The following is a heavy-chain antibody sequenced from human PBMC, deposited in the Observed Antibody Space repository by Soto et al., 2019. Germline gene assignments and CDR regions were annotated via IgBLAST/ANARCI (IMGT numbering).Heavy chain of an antibody. V-gene: IGHV1-18*01. Sequence: QVQLVQSGVEVEKPGASVKVSCKASGYTFTSYGVSWVRQAPGKGLEWMGWISAYNGNTNYAQKFQGRVTMTTDTSTSTAYMERRSLRSDYTAVYYCARDVPTVTTGGPDYWGQGTLVTVSS. CDR3: ARDVPTVTTGGPDY. CDR2: ISAYNGNT. J-gene: IGHJ4*02. D-gene: IGHD4-17*01. CDR1: GYTFTSYG.